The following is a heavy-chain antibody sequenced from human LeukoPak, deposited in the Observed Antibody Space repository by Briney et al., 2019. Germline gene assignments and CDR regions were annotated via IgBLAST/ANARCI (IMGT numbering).Heavy chain of an antibody. CDR1: GGSINTYY. D-gene: IGHD4-23*01. CDR3: ASLFGGNFYSADV. Sequence: SETLSLTCSVSGGSINTYYWSWIRQPAGKGLEWIGRIYSSGSTNYNPSLKSRVTMSVDTSKNQFSLKLTSVTAADTAVYYCASLFGGNFYSADVWGQGPTVTVSS. V-gene: IGHV4-4*07. J-gene: IGHJ6*02. CDR2: IYSSGST.